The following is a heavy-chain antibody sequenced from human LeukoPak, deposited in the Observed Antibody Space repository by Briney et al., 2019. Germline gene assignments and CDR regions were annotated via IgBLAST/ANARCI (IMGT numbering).Heavy chain of an antibody. CDR2: ISGSGGST. J-gene: IGHJ4*02. CDR3: AIPPPSGDYWGYYFDY. CDR1: GFTFSSYA. D-gene: IGHD4-17*01. V-gene: IGHV3-23*01. Sequence: GGSLRLSCAASGFTFSSYAMSWVRQAPGKGLEWVSAISGSGGSTYYADSVKGRFTISRDNSMNTLYLQMNSLRAEDTAVYYCAIPPPSGDYWGYYFDYWGQGTLVTVSS.